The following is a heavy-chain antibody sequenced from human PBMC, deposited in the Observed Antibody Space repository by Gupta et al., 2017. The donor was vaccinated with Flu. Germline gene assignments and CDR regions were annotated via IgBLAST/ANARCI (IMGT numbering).Heavy chain of an antibody. CDR1: GFTFNSYA. J-gene: IGHJ4*02. V-gene: IGHV3-23*01. CDR2: ISGSGGST. CDR3: AKTLWPYFDY. D-gene: IGHD3-16*01. Sequence: EVQLLESGGGLVQPGGSLRLSCAASGFTFNSYAMSWVRQAPGKGLEWVSAISGSGGSTYDADSVKGRFTISRDNSKNTLYLQMNSLRAEDTAVYYGAKTLWPYFDYWGQGTLVTVSS.